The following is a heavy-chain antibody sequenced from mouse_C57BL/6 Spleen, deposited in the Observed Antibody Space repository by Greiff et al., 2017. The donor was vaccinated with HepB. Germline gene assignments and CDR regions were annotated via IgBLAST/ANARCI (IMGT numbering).Heavy chain of an antibody. CDR3: ARSGYDYDGYFDV. J-gene: IGHJ1*03. Sequence: VQLQQSGAELVRPGTSVKVSCKASGYAFTNYLIEWVKQRPGQGLEWIGVINPGSGGTNYNEKFKGKATLTADKSSSTAYIQLSSLTSEDSAVYFCARSGYDYDGYFDVWGTGTTVTGSS. V-gene: IGHV1-54*01. D-gene: IGHD2-4*01. CDR2: INPGSGGT. CDR1: GYAFTNYL.